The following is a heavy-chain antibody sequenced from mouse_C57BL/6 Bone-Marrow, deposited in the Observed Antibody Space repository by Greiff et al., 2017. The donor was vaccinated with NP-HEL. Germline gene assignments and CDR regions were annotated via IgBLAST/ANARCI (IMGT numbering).Heavy chain of an antibody. J-gene: IGHJ3*01. CDR2: IWSAGST. V-gene: IGHV2-2*01. Sequence: VQLQQSGPGLVQPSHCLSITCTVSGFSLTSYGVHWVRQSPGKGLEWLGVIWSAGSTDYNAAFISRLSISKDNSKSQVFFKMNSLQADDTAIYYCARGGFAYWGQGTLVTVSA. CDR1: GFSLTSYG. CDR3: ARGGFAY.